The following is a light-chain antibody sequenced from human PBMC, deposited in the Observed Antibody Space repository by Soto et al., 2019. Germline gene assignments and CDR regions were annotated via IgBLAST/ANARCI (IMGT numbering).Light chain of an antibody. V-gene: IGLV7-46*01. J-gene: IGLJ1*01. CDR3: AISYSAAQSG. CDR2: DTS. CDR1: TGAVTSGHY. Sequence: AVVTQEPSLPVSPGGTVTLTCCSSTGAVTSGHYPYWFQQKPGQAPRTLIYDTSTKHSWTHARFSGSLLGAKAALTLSGPQPEDGAEYYWAISYSAAQSGFGARTKATVL.